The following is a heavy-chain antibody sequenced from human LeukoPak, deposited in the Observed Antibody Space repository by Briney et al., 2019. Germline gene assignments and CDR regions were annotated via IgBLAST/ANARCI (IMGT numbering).Heavy chain of an antibody. V-gene: IGHV4-39*07. CDR3: ARDPHGDPYYFDY. J-gene: IGHJ4*02. CDR1: GGSISSSSYY. D-gene: IGHD4-17*01. Sequence: SETLSLTCTVSGGSISSSSYYWGWIRQPPGKGLEWIGSIYYSGSTYYNPSLKSRVTISVDTSKNQFSLKLSSVTAADTAVYYCARDPHGDPYYFDYWGQGTLVTVSS. CDR2: IYYSGST.